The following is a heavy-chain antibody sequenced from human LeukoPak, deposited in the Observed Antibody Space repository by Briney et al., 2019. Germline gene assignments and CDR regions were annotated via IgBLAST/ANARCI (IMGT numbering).Heavy chain of an antibody. CDR2: ISSTSSTI. CDR3: ARRFAAQLAFVDV. Sequence: GGSLRLSCAASGFTFSSFSMNWVRQAPGKGLEWVSYISSTSSTIYYADSVKGRFTISRDNSKNTLYLQMGSLIPEDMGVYYCARRFAAQLAFVDVWGKGTTVTVSS. J-gene: IGHJ6*04. D-gene: IGHD3-3*02. CDR1: GFTFSSFS. V-gene: IGHV3-48*01.